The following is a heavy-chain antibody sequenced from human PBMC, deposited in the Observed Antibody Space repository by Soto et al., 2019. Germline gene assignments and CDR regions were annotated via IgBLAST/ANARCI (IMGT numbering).Heavy chain of an antibody. CDR1: GFNFKKFA. CDR3: AKADGEQWQLPHLDK. CDR2: ISCCGGST. V-gene: IGHV3-23*01. Sequence: EVQLLESGGGVVQPGGSLRLSCVASGFNFKKFAMSWVRQAPGEGLEWVSGISCCGGSTSYADSVKGRFSIARDDSTNTLSLQMNNLRVEDTAQYYCAKADGEQWQLPHLDKCAQGTLVTVS. D-gene: IGHD1-26*01. J-gene: IGHJ4*02.